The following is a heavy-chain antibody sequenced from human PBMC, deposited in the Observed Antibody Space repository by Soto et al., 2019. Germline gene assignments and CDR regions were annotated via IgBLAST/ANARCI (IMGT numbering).Heavy chain of an antibody. CDR2: INDSGVST. CDR3: AKDGVIDLVISKLFFDI. V-gene: IGHV3-23*01. Sequence: EVRLLESGGGFVQPGGSLRLSCAASGFTFSNYAMSWVRQTPGRVLEWVSTINDSGVSTYYADSAKGRFAISRDNSMNTLFLQMNSLRAEDTAVYYCAKDGVIDLVISKLFFDIWGHGTMVTVSS. CDR1: GFTFSNYA. D-gene: IGHD3-22*01. J-gene: IGHJ3*02.